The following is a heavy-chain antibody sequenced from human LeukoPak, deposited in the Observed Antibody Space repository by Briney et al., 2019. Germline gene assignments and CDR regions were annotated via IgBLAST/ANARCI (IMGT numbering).Heavy chain of an antibody. Sequence: SVKVSCKASGYTFTSYYMHWVRQAPGQGLEWMGIINPSGGSTSYAQKFQGGVTMTRDMSTSTVYMELSSLRSEDTAVYYCAIIWGSSFPYYYYMDVWGKGTTVTVSS. CDR3: AIIWGSSFPYYYYMDV. CDR1: GYTFTSYY. J-gene: IGHJ6*03. D-gene: IGHD6-6*01. V-gene: IGHV1-46*01. CDR2: INPSGGST.